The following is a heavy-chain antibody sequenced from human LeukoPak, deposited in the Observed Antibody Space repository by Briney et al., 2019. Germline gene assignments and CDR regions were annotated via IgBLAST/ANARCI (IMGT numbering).Heavy chain of an antibody. D-gene: IGHD2-8*01. CDR3: ATLMAHLDY. CDR1: GYTFTDYH. Sequence: APVKVSCKAFGYTFTDYHMHWVRQAPGQGLEWMGWINPNSGDTNYAQKFQGRVTMTRDTTISTAYMELSRLGSDDTAVFYCATLMAHLDYWGQGTLVTVSS. J-gene: IGHJ4*02. CDR2: INPNSGDT. V-gene: IGHV1-2*02.